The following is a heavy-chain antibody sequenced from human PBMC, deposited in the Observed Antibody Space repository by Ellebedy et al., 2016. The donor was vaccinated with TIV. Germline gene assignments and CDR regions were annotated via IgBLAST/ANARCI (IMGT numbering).Heavy chain of an antibody. CDR3: ARQGMARFFDWTFDY. J-gene: IGHJ4*02. Sequence: MPSETLSLTCTVSGGPIGSSSYYWGWIRQPPGKGLEWIGSIYYGGSTYYNPSLKSRVSISVDTSKNQFSLKLSSVTAADTAVYYCARQGMARFFDWTFDYWGQGTLVTVSS. CDR2: IYYGGST. V-gene: IGHV4-39*01. D-gene: IGHD3-9*01. CDR1: GGPIGSSSYY.